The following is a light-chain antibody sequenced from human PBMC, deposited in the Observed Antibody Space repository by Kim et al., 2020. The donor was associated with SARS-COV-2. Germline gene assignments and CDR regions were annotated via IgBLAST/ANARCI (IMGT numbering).Light chain of an antibody. Sequence: QSVLTQPPSVSGAPGQRVTISCTGSSSNIGAGYDVHWCQQVPGKAPKLLIDGDTNRPSGVPARLFGSKSGTSASLAITGLQAEDEADYYCQSYDRSLGAWVFGGGTQLTVL. CDR3: QSYDRSLGAWV. CDR2: GDT. CDR1: SSNIGAGYD. J-gene: IGLJ3*02. V-gene: IGLV1-40*01.